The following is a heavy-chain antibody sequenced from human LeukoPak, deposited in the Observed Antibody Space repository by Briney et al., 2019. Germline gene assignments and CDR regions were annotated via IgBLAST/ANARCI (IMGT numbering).Heavy chain of an antibody. D-gene: IGHD3-9*01. CDR3: ARTSYDIFTGYYSGGGPFDY. Sequence: SETLSLTCTVSGYSISSGYYWGWIRQPPGKGLEWIGSIYHSGSTYYNPSLKSRVTISVDTSKNQFSLKLSSVTAADTAVYYCARTSYDIFTGYYSGGGPFDYWGQGTLVTVSS. J-gene: IGHJ4*02. V-gene: IGHV4-38-2*02. CDR2: IYHSGST. CDR1: GYSISSGYY.